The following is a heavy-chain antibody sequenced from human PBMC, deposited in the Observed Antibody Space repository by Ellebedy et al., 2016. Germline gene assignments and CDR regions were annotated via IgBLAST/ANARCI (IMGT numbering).Heavy chain of an antibody. D-gene: IGHD2-21*02. J-gene: IGHJ3*02. Sequence: GESLKISXAASGFTFSSYSMNWVRQAPGKGLEWVSSISSSSYIYYADSVKGRFTISRDNAKNSLYLQMNSLRAEDTAVYYCARGAVVTAILDAFDIWGQGTMVTVSS. CDR1: GFTFSSYS. CDR3: ARGAVVTAILDAFDI. V-gene: IGHV3-21*01. CDR2: ISSSSYI.